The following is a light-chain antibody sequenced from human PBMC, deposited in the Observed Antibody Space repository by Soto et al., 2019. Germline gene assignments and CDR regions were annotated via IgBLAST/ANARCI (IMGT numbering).Light chain of an antibody. J-gene: IGLJ1*01. CDR2: EVS. CDR1: SSDVGGYNY. CDR3: SSYAGSINPCV. Sequence: QSVLTQPPSASGSPGQSVTISCTGTSSDVGGYNYVSWYQQHPGKAHKLMINEVSKRPSGVPDRFSGSKSGNTASLTVSGLQAENEADYYCSSYAGSINPCVFGTGTKVS. V-gene: IGLV2-8*01.